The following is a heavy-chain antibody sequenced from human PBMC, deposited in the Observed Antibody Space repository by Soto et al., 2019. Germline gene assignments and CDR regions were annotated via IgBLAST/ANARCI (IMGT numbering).Heavy chain of an antibody. Sequence: QVQLVQSGAEVKKPGASVKVSCTASGYTFTSYGISWVRQAPGQGLEWMGWISAYNGNTNYAQKLQGRVTMTTDTSTSTAYMELRSLRSDDTAVYYCARDHSSSWFNYYYYYMDVWGKGTTVTVSS. D-gene: IGHD6-13*01. J-gene: IGHJ6*03. CDR2: ISAYNGNT. CDR1: GYTFTSYG. V-gene: IGHV1-18*01. CDR3: ARDHSSSWFNYYYYYMDV.